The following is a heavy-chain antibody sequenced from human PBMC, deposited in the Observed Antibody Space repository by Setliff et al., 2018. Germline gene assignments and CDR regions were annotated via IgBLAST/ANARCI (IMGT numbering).Heavy chain of an antibody. CDR3: AKDQRESTGWFKLFDY. CDR1: GFTFGIYS. CDR2: INSGSNHR. D-gene: IGHD6-19*01. V-gene: IGHV3-21*04. J-gene: IGHJ4*02. Sequence: GGSLRLSCVASGFTFGIYSVNWVRQAPGKGLEWVSYINSGSNHRYSADSVKGRFTIFRDNSRNTLHLQMNSLRAEDTAVYYCAKDQRESTGWFKLFDYWGQGVLVTVSS.